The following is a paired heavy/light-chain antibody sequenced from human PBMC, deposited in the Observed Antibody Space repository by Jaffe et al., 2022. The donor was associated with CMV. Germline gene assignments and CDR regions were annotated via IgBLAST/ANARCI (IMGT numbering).Light chain of an antibody. V-gene: IGKV1-39*01. Sequence: DIQMTQSPSSLSASVGDRVTITCRASQRVNTFLNWYRQKPGKAPELLISAASSLHGGVPSRFSGSGSETEFTLTINNLQPEDFATYYCQQSFTTPRTFGQGTEVAIK. CDR2: AAS. J-gene: IGKJ1*01. CDR3: QQSFTTPRT. CDR1: QRVNTF.
Heavy chain of an antibody. D-gene: IGHD6-25*01. Sequence: QVQLQESGPGLVRPSETLSLTCSVSGGSISTGPFYWGWIRQSPGKGLEWIGSLYYTGRTSYNPSVQGRVTMSMDASKNLFSLNLRSATAADTAVYYCVRRTGGCGYNFGSCAFDIWGQGTLVTVSS. CDR2: LYYTGRT. V-gene: IGHV4-39*01. CDR1: GGSISTGPFY. J-gene: IGHJ3*02. CDR3: VRRTGGCGYNFGSCAFDI.